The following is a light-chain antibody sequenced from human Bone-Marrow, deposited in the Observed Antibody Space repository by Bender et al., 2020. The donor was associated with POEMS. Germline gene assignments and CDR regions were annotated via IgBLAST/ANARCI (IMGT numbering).Light chain of an antibody. V-gene: IGLV2-23*02. CDR1: VSDVGTYSY. CDR3: CSFAGSNTV. Sequence: QSALTQPASVSGSPGQSITISCTGTVSDVGTYSYVSWYQQYSGKAPKLVIYEVTYRPSGVSNRFSGSKSGNTASLTISGLQTEDEAHYYCCSFAGSNTVFGTGTKVTVL. CDR2: EVT. J-gene: IGLJ1*01.